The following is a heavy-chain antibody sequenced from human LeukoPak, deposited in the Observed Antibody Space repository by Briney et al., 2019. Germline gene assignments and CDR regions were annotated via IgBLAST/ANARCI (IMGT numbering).Heavy chain of an antibody. CDR1: GGSISSSRYY. J-gene: IGHJ4*02. D-gene: IGHD5-24*01. Sequence: SETLSLTCTVSGGSISSSRYYWGWIRHPPGQGLEWIGNIFYTENTYYNPSLKSRVTISLDTSKNQFSLKLSSVTAADTAVYYCAKQRRDGYNYFDFWGQGTLVTVSS. CDR2: IFYTENT. CDR3: AKQRRDGYNYFDF. V-gene: IGHV4-39*01.